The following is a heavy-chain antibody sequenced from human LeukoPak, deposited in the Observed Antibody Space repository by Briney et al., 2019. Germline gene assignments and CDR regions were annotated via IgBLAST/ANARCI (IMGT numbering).Heavy chain of an antibody. CDR3: ARHYYDSSGYYYGTTYNWFDP. CDR1: GGSISSYY. Sequence: SETLSLTCTVSGGSISSYYWSWIRQPPGKGLEWIGYIYYSGSTNYNPSLKSRVTISVDTSKNQFSLKLSSVTAADTAVYYCARHYYDSSGYYYGTTYNWFDPWGQGTLVTVSS. D-gene: IGHD3-22*01. V-gene: IGHV4-59*08. CDR2: IYYSGST. J-gene: IGHJ5*02.